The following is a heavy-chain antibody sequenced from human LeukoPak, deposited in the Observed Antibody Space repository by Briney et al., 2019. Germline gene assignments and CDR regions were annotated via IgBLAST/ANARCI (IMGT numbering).Heavy chain of an antibody. CDR2: TSGSSSSK. CDR3: AREDTVLIQYNYHHYAMDV. CDR1: GFTFNNAW. Sequence: GGSLRLSCAASGFTFNNAWMYWVRQAPGKGLEWVSYTSGSSSSKHYADSVKGRFTISRDNAKNSLFLQMNSLRVEDTAVYYCAREDTVLIQYNYHHYAMDVWGQGTTVTVSS. D-gene: IGHD5-18*01. V-gene: IGHV3-48*04. J-gene: IGHJ6*02.